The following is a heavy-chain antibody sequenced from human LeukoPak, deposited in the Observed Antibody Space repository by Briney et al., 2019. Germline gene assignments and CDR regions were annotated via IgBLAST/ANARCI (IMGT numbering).Heavy chain of an antibody. D-gene: IGHD6-13*01. CDR3: ARGGIAAAGIRYYYYMDV. CDR1: GGSISSHY. CDR2: IYYSGST. J-gene: IGHJ6*03. Sequence: PSETLSLTCTVSGGSISSHYWSWIRQPPGKGLEWIGYIYYSGSTNYNPSLKSRVTISVDTSKNQFSLKLSSVNAADTAEYYCARGGIAAAGIRYYYYMDVWGKGTTVTVSS. V-gene: IGHV4-59*11.